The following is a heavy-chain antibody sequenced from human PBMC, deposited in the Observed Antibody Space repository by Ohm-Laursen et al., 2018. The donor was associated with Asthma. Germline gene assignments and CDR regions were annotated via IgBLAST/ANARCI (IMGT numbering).Heavy chain of an antibody. CDR2: ISYDGSNK. D-gene: IGHD3-3*01. Sequence: SLRLSCTASGFTFSSYGMHWVRQAPGKGLEWVAVISYDGSNKYYADSVKGRFTISRDNSKNTLYLQMNSLRAEDTAVYYCAREVGLRFLEWLNYYGMDVWGQGTTVTVSS. J-gene: IGHJ6*02. CDR3: AREVGLRFLEWLNYYGMDV. V-gene: IGHV3-30*03. CDR1: GFTFSSYG.